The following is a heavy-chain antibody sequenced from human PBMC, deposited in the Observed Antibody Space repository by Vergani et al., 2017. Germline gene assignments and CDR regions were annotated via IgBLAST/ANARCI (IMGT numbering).Heavy chain of an antibody. CDR2: IFPILGTA. J-gene: IGHJ4*02. CDR3: ASGKSGYEPFDY. D-gene: IGHD5-12*01. V-gene: IGHV1-69*08. CDR1: GGTFSLYT. Sequence: QVQLVQSGAAVKKPGSSVKVSCKASGGTFSLYTISWVRHAPGQGLEWMGSIFPILGTANYAKKVKGRVTITADKSTSTAYMELSSLRSEDTAVYYCASGKSGYEPFDYWGQGTLVTVSS.